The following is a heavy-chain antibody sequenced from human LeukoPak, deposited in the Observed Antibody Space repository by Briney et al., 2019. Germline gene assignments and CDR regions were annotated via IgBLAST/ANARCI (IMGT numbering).Heavy chain of an antibody. CDR1: GDSISGSPYY. J-gene: IGHJ4*02. CDR2: ISSSSSYI. V-gene: IGHV3-21*01. D-gene: IGHD3-22*01. CDR3: ARDQGYYYDSRPY. Sequence: ETLSLTCTVSGDSISGSPYYWGWIRQPSGKGLEWVSSISSSSSYIYYADSVKGRFTISRDNAKNSLYLQMNSLRAEDTAVYYCARDQGYYYDSRPYWGQGTLVTVSS.